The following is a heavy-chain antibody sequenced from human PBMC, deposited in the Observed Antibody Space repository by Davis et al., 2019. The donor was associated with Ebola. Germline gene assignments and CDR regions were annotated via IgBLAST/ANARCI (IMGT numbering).Heavy chain of an antibody. V-gene: IGHV4-59*01. Sequence: MPSETLSLTCTVSGGSISSYYWSWIRQPPGKGLEWIGYIYYSGSTNYNPSLKSRVTISVDTSKNQFSLKLSSVTAADTAVYYCARGLTSYYYDSSGYYSLIRAFDIWGQGTMVTVSS. J-gene: IGHJ3*02. D-gene: IGHD3-22*01. CDR2: IYYSGST. CDR1: GGSISSYY. CDR3: ARGLTSYYYDSSGYYSLIRAFDI.